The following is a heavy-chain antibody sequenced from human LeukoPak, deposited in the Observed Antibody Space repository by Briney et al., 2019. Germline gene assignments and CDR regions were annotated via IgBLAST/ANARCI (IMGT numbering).Heavy chain of an antibody. V-gene: IGHV3-15*01. Sequence: GGGLRLSCAASGVIFSKAWMGWGREAPGKGGEWVGHIKTEAEDGTTDYAAPVKGRFTISRDDAKSTLYLQMNSLNTEDTAVYFCTSALNLVLGELLGYWGQGTLVTVSP. CDR2: IKTEAEDGTT. CDR3: TSALNLVLGELLGY. D-gene: IGHD3-16*01. J-gene: IGHJ4*02. CDR1: GVIFSKAW.